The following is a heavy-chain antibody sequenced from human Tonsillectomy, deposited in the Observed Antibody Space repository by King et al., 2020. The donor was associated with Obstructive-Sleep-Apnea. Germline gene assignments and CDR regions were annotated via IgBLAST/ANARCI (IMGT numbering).Heavy chain of an antibody. CDR1: GGSISSYY. D-gene: IGHD3-22*01. J-gene: IGHJ4*02. V-gene: IGHV4-59*08. Sequence: VQLQESGPGLVKPSETLSLTCTVSGGSISSYYWSWIRQPPGKGLEWIGFFSYPGSPNYNPSLKSRVTKSVDTSKNQFSLKQSTVTAADTAVYYCARSLDSSGYYYTNYWGQGTLVTVSS. CDR3: ARSLDSSGYYYTNY. CDR2: FSYPGSP.